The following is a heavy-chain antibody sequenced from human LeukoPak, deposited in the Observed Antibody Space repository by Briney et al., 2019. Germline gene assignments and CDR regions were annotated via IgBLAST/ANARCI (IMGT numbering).Heavy chain of an antibody. Sequence: SETLSLTCAVYGGSFSGYYWSWIRQPPGKGLEWIGSIYYSGNTYYNPSLKSRVTISVDTSKNQFSLKLNSVTAADTAVYYCARQGSAYYFDFWGQGLLVTVSS. CDR2: IYYSGNT. D-gene: IGHD2-15*01. CDR3: ARQGSAYYFDF. J-gene: IGHJ4*02. CDR1: GGSFSGYY. V-gene: IGHV4-34*01.